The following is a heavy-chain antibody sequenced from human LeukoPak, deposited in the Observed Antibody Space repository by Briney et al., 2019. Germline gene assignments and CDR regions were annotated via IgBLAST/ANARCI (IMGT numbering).Heavy chain of an antibody. D-gene: IGHD3-22*01. CDR3: ARGHYDSSGYYYGAFDS. Sequence: PSETLSLTCTVSGGSISRYFWSWIRQPPGKGLEWIGYIRNTGSTNYNPSLKSRLTISVDTSKNLFSLKLSSVTDADTAVYYCARGHYDSSGYYYGAFDSWGQGTLVTVSS. CDR1: GGSISRYF. V-gene: IGHV4-59*01. J-gene: IGHJ4*02. CDR2: IRNTGST.